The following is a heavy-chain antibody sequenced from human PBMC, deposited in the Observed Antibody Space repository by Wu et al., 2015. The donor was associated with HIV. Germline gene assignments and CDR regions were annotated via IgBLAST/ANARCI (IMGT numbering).Heavy chain of an antibody. CDR2: INPGIGST. CDR1: GYTFTAYY. Sequence: QVQLVQSGAEMKKPGASVNISCKASGYTFTAYYIHWVRQAPGQGLEWMGLINPGIGSTYYAEKFQGRVTMTRDTSTSTVNMQLGTLTSEDTAVYYCNRGCRDGWNDAFDIWGQGTVVTVSS. J-gene: IGHJ3*02. V-gene: IGHV1-46*03. D-gene: IGHD1-1*01. CDR3: NRGCRDGWNDAFDI.